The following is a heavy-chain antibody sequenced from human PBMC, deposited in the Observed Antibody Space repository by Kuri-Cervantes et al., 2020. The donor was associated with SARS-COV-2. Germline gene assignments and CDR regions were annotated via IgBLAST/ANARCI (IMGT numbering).Heavy chain of an antibody. J-gene: IGHJ6*02. CDR3: ARDRYSSSFSYYYYGMDV. CDR1: GGSFSGYY. V-gene: IGHV4-34*01. Sequence: GSLRLSCAVYGGSFSGYYWSWIRQPPGKGLEWIGEINHSGSTNYNPSLKSRVTISVDTSKNRFSLKLSSVTAADTAVYYCARDRYSSSFSYYYYGMDVWGQGTTVTVSS. D-gene: IGHD6-13*01. CDR2: INHSGST.